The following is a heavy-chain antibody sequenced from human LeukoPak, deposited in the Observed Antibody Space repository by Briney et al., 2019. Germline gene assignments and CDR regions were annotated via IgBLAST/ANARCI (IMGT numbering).Heavy chain of an antibody. V-gene: IGHV4-38-2*02. CDR2: IYHSGST. D-gene: IGHD3-9*01. CDR1: GYSINSGYY. Sequence: SETLSLTCTVSGYSINSGYYWGWVRQPPGKGLEWIGYIYHSGSTYYNPSLKSRVTISVDTSKNQFSLKLSSVTAADTAVYYCARMMSDILTGYFDYWGQGTLVTVSS. J-gene: IGHJ4*02. CDR3: ARMMSDILTGYFDY.